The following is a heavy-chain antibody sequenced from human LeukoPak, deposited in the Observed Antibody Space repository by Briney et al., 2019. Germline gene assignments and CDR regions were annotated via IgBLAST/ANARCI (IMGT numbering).Heavy chain of an antibody. J-gene: IGHJ3*02. D-gene: IGHD3-22*01. V-gene: IGHV4-59*08. Sequence: PSETLSLTCTVSGGSISSYYWSWIRQPPEKGLEWIGYIYYSGSTNYNPSLKSRVTISVDTSKNQFSLKLSSVTAADTAVYYCARLWTYYYDSSGYDAFDIWGQGTMVTVSS. CDR3: ARLWTYYYDSSGYDAFDI. CDR2: IYYSGST. CDR1: GGSISSYY.